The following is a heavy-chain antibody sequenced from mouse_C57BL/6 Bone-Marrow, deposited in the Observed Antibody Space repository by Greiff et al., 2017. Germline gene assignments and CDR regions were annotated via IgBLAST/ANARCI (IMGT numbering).Heavy chain of an antibody. D-gene: IGHD2-1*01. CDR1: GYTFTSYW. CDR2: INPSNGGT. Sequence: QVQLQQPGTELVKPGASVKLSCKASGYTFTSYWMHWVKQRPGQGLEWIGNINPSNGGTNYNEKFKSKATLTVDKSSSTAYMQLSSLTSEDSAVYKCAGGNHFFYAMDYWGQGTSVTVSS. J-gene: IGHJ4*01. V-gene: IGHV1-53*01. CDR3: AGGNHFFYAMDY.